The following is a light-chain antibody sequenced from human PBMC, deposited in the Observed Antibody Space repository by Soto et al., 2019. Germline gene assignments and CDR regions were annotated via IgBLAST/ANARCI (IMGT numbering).Light chain of an antibody. CDR2: GLS. V-gene: IGKV3-20*01. Sequence: EIVLTQSPGTLSLSPGEGATLSCRASQSVSNNFVAWYQQRPGKAPRLLIYGLSSRASGIPDRFSGSGSGTDFTLTISRLEPEDFAVYYCQQYCCSLLSFGGGTKVEIK. CDR1: QSVSNNF. J-gene: IGKJ4*01. CDR3: QQYCCSLLS.